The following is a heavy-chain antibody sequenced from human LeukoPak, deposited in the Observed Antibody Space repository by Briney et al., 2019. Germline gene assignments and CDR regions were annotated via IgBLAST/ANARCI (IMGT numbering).Heavy chain of an antibody. D-gene: IGHD6-13*01. J-gene: IGHJ3*02. V-gene: IGHV3-30-3*01. Sequence: GRSLRLSCAASGFTFSSYAMHWVRQAPGKGLEWVAVISYDGSNKYYADSVKGRFTISRDNSKNTLYLQMNSLRAEDTAVYYCARDKEGSSWYRGDAFDIWGQGTMVTVSS. CDR2: ISYDGSNK. CDR1: GFTFSSYA. CDR3: ARDKEGSSWYRGDAFDI.